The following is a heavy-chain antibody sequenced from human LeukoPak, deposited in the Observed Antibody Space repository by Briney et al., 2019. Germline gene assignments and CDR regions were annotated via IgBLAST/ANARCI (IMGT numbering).Heavy chain of an antibody. CDR1: GFTFRSYS. D-gene: IGHD2/OR15-2a*01. CDR3: ARVIASAYYFDY. J-gene: IGHJ4*02. CDR2: ISSSISYK. V-gene: IGHV3-21*01. Sequence: PGGSLRLSXAASGFTFRSYSMNWVRQAPGKGLEWVSSISSSISYKDYADSVKGRFTISRDNAKNSLYLQMNSLRAEDTAVYYCARVIASAYYFDYWGQGTLVTVSS.